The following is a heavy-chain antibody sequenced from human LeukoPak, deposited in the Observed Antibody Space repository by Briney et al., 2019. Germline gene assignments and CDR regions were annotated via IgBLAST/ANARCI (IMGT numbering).Heavy chain of an antibody. CDR3: AKKVVSTVGPPRVFDI. J-gene: IGHJ3*02. CDR2: ISASGSST. V-gene: IGHV3-23*01. Sequence: GGSLRLSCSASGFTFSSYAMYWVRQAPGKGLEWVSAISASGSSTSYADSVKGRFTLSRDNSKSALYLQMNSLRAEDTAVYYCAKKVVSTVGPPRVFDIWGQGTMVTVS. CDR1: GFTFSSYA. D-gene: IGHD2-2*01.